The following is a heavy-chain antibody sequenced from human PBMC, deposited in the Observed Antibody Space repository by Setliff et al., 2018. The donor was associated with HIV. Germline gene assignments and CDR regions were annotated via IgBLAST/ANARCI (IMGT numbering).Heavy chain of an antibody. Sequence: ASVKVSCKASGYTFNDYGISWVRQAPGQGLEWMGWINTHSGYTNYAQNIQGRVTVTMDTSTSTAYMELRSLKSDDTAVYYCARGKTWLRFLDYWGQGTLVTVSS. CDR2: INTHSGYT. CDR3: ARGKTWLRFLDY. D-gene: IGHD5-12*01. V-gene: IGHV1-18*01. CDR1: GYTFNDYG. J-gene: IGHJ4*02.